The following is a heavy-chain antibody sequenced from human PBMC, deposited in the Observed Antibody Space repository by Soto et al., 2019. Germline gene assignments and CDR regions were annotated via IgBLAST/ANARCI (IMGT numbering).Heavy chain of an antibody. V-gene: IGHV6-1*01. CDR2: TYYRSKWYN. CDR3: ARGAYCSGGSXHWSIVS. Sequence: PSQTLSLTCAISGDSVSSNSSAWNWIRQSPSRGLEWLGRTYYRSKWYNDYAVSVKSRITINPDTSKNQFSLQLNSLTPEDTAMYYCARGAYCSGGSXHWSIVSCCPGTFLTVSS. D-gene: IGHD2-15*01. J-gene: IGHJ5*01. CDR1: GDSVSSNSSA.